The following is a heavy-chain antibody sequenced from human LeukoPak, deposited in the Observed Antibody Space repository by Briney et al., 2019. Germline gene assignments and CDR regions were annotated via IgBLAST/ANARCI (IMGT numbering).Heavy chain of an antibody. J-gene: IGHJ3*02. CDR3: ARLVPYPGAFDI. V-gene: IGHV4-39*01. CDR2: IYYSGST. CDR1: GGSISSSSYY. Sequence: SETLSLTCTVSGGSISSSSYYWGWIRQPPGKGLEWIGSIYYSGSTYYNPSLKSRVTISVDTSKNQFSLRLSSVTAADTAVYYCARLVPYPGAFDIWGQGTMVTVSS.